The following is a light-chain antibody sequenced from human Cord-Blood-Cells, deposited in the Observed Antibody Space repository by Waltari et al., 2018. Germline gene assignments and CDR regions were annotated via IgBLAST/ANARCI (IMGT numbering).Light chain of an antibody. CDR2: EVS. J-gene: IGLJ1*01. CDR1: SSDVGGYNY. Sequence: QSALTQPPSASGSPGQSVTISCTGTSSDVGGYNYVSWYQQHQGKAPKLMIYEVSKRXSXXPXXXXXXXXXXXXXXXXSGLQAEDEADYYCSSYAGSNNLYVFGTGTKVTVL. CDR3: SSYAGSNNLYV. V-gene: IGLV2-8*01.